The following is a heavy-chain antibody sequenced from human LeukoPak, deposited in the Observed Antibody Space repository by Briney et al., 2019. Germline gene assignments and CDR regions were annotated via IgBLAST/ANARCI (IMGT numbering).Heavy chain of an antibody. V-gene: IGHV3-30*02. CDR3: AKPTSGYSSSWNAFDI. Sequence: GGSLRLSCAASRFTYSSYGMHWVRQAPGKGLEWVAFIRYDGSNKYYADSVKGRFTISRDNSKNTLYLQMNSLRAEDTAVYYCAKPTSGYSSSWNAFDIWGQGTMVTVSS. J-gene: IGHJ3*02. D-gene: IGHD6-13*01. CDR1: RFTYSSYG. CDR2: IRYDGSNK.